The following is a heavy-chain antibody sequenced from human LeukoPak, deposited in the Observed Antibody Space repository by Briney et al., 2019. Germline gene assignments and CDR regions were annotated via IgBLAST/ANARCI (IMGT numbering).Heavy chain of an antibody. CDR3: ARWPPRRGIRLGELSPR. Sequence: PSETLSLTCTVSGGSISSSSYYWGWIRQPPGKGLEWIGSIYYSGSTYYNPSLKSRVTISVDTSKNQFSLKLSSVTAADTAVYYCARWPPRRGIRLGELSPRWGQGTLVTVSS. CDR2: IYYSGST. D-gene: IGHD3-16*02. J-gene: IGHJ4*02. CDR1: GGSISSSSYY. V-gene: IGHV4-39*01.